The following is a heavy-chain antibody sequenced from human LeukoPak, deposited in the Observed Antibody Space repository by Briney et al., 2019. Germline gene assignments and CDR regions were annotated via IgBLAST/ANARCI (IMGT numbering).Heavy chain of an antibody. V-gene: IGHV4-59*01. CDR1: GGSISSYH. Sequence: PSETLSLTCTVSGGSISSYHWSWIRQPPGKGLQWIGFIYASGSTNYNPSLKSRVTISLATSKNQFSLRVSSVTSADTAVYYCARGNSGYDYAYDIWGQGTMVTVSS. D-gene: IGHD5-12*01. J-gene: IGHJ3*02. CDR3: ARGNSGYDYAYDI. CDR2: IYASGST.